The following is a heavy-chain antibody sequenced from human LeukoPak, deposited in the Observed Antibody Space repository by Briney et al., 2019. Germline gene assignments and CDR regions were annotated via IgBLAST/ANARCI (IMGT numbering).Heavy chain of an antibody. J-gene: IGHJ4*02. V-gene: IGHV3-15*01. CDR3: TTGVLRYFDWLSQPFDY. Sequence: PGGSETLFCAASGFTFSNAYMSWVRQAPGKGLEWVGRIKSKTYGGTTAYAAPEKRRFAISRDDSKNTLYLQMYSLKTYDTAVYYCTTGVLRYFDWLSQPFDYWGQGTLGSPS. D-gene: IGHD3-9*01. CDR1: GFTFSNAY. CDR2: IKSKTYGGTT.